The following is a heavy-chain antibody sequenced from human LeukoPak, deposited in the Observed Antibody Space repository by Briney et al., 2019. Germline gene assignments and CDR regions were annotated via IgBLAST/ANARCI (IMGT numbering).Heavy chain of an antibody. CDR1: GFTFSRRI. Sequence: GGSLRLSCAASGFTFSRRIMHWVRQAPGKGLEWVAVISFDGSQIYYADSVQGRLTISRDNSKNTLYLQMNSLRPEDTAVYYRARRNTLLDYWGQGTLVTVSS. V-gene: IGHV3-30*01. CDR2: ISFDGSQI. J-gene: IGHJ4*02. CDR3: ARRNTLLDY.